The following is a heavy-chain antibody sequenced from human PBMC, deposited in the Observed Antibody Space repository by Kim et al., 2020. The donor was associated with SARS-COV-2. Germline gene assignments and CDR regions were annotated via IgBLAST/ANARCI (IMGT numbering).Heavy chain of an antibody. CDR1: GFTFSSYA. Sequence: GGSLRLSCAASGFTFSSYAMSWVRQAPGKGLEWVSAISGSGGSTYYADSVKGRFTISRDNSKNTLYLQMNSLRAEDTAVYYCAKDSDPYDSSGYYYYWGQGTLVTVSS. CDR3: AKDSDPYDSSGYYYY. V-gene: IGHV3-23*01. D-gene: IGHD3-22*01. J-gene: IGHJ4*02. CDR2: ISGSGGST.